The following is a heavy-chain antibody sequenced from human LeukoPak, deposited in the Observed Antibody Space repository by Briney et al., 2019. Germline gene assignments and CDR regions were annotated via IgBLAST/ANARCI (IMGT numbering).Heavy chain of an antibody. CDR3: ARGLPSGVEVWIALL. CDR1: GFTFDDYA. V-gene: IGHV3-9*01. J-gene: IGHJ4*02. Sequence: PGRSLRLSCAASGFTFDDYAMHWVRQAPGKGLEWVSGISWNSGSIGYADSVKGRFTISRDNAKNSLYLQMNTLKAEDTAVYYCARGLPSGVEVWIALLWGQGTLVTVSP. D-gene: IGHD5-12*01. CDR2: ISWNSGSI.